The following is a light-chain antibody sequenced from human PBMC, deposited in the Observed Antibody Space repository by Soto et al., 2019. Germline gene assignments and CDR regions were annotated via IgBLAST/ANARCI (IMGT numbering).Light chain of an antibody. Sequence: DIQLTQSPSFLSASVGDRVTITCRASQGISSYLAWYQQKPGKAPNLLIHTASTLQSGVPSRFSGSGSGTEFTLTISSLQPEDFATYYCQQRSNWPPLTFGGGTKVEIK. J-gene: IGKJ4*01. CDR2: TAS. CDR3: QQRSNWPPLT. CDR1: QGISSY. V-gene: IGKV1-9*01.